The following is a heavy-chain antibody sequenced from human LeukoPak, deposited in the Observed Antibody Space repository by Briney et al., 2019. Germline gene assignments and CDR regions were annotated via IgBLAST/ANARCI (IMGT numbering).Heavy chain of an antibody. CDR2: ISGSGGSA. CDR3: AKGNDRRMSQQLGDY. J-gene: IGHJ4*02. CDR1: GFTFSSYA. V-gene: IGHV3-23*01. D-gene: IGHD6-6*01. Sequence: PGGSLRLSCAASGFTFSSYAMSWVRQAPGKGLEWVSAISGSGGSAYYADSVKGRFTISRDNSKNTLYLQMNSLRAKDTAVYYCAKGNDRRMSQQLGDYWGQGTLVTVSS.